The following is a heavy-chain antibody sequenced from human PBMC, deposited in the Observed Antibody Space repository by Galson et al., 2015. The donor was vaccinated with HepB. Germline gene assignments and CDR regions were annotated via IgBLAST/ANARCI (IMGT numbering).Heavy chain of an antibody. J-gene: IGHJ3*02. V-gene: IGHV3-23*01. CDR3: ARPKWATVIAFDI. CDR1: GFIFSSSA. D-gene: IGHD4-17*01. Sequence: SLRLSCAASGFIFSSSAMSWVRQAPGMGLEWVSGIGGSGITTYYADSVKGRFTTSRDNSKNTLYLQMNSLRAEDTAVYYCARPKWATVIAFDIWGQGTMATVSS. CDR2: IGGSGITT.